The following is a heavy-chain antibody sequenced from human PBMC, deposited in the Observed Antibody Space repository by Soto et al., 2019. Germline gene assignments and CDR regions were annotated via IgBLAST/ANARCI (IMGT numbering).Heavy chain of an antibody. V-gene: IGHV1-18*01. CDR3: ARGTTVETGNY. D-gene: IGHD5-18*01. CDR1: GYTFTSYG. CDR2: ISAYNGNT. J-gene: IGHJ4*02. Sequence: QVQLVQSGAEVKKPGASVKVSCKASGYTFTSYGFSWVRQAPGQGLEWMGWISAYNGNTKYAQKLQARATMTTDTSTSTDYRELMRLRADDTAVYYCARGTTVETGNYWGQGTLVTVSS.